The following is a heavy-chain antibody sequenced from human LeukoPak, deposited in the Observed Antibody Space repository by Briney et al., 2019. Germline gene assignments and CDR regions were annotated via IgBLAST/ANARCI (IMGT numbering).Heavy chain of an antibody. Sequence: PGRSLRLSCAASGFTFSSYGMHWVRQAPGKGLEWVAVIWYDGSNKYYADSVKGRFTISRDNSKNTLYLQMNSLRAEDTAVYYCAPRRPDRSMDVWGKGTTVTVSS. D-gene: IGHD1-14*01. CDR2: IWYDGSNK. CDR3: APRRPDRSMDV. J-gene: IGHJ6*04. CDR1: GFTFSSYG. V-gene: IGHV3-33*01.